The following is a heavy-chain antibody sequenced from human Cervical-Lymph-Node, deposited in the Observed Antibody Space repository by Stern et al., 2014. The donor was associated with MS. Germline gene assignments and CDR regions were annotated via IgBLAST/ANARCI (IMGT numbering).Heavy chain of an antibody. V-gene: IGHV3-23*04. CDR3: AKSTVTSLSDY. J-gene: IGHJ4*02. Sequence: EDHLVASGGGLVPPGWSLRLSCAASGFTFSSYAMSWVRQPPGKGLERVSDISGRGGSTYYADSVKGRFTISRDNSKNTLYLQMNSLRAEDTAVYYCAKSTVTSLSDYWGQGTLVTVSS. CDR1: GFTFSSYA. CDR2: ISGRGGST. D-gene: IGHD4-17*01.